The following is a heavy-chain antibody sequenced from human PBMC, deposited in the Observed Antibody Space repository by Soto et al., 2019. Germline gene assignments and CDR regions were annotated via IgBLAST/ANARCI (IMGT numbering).Heavy chain of an antibody. CDR2: IYSSGSA. CDR3: ARSFGVANVRFDP. CDR1: GGSVTSVSYY. D-gene: IGHD3-3*01. J-gene: IGHJ5*02. V-gene: IGHV4-39*01. Sequence: SETLSLTCTVSGGSVTSVSYYWGWLRQPPGKGLEWIGLIYSSGSAYYNPSLKNRVTMSVDRSKNRFSLNLTSVTAADTAVYFCARSFGVANVRFDPWGHGALVTVSS.